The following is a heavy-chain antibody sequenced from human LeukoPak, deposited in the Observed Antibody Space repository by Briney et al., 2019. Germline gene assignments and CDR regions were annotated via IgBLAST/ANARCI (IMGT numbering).Heavy chain of an antibody. D-gene: IGHD3-3*01. CDR3: ARDYRTIFGVVRY. J-gene: IGHJ4*02. CDR1: GYTFTGYY. Sequence: ASVKVSCKASGYTFTGYYMHWVRQAPGLGLEWMGRINPNSGGTNYAQKFQGRVTMTRDTSISTAYMELSRLRSDDTAVYYCARDYRTIFGVVRYWGQGTLVTVSS. CDR2: INPNSGGT. V-gene: IGHV1-2*06.